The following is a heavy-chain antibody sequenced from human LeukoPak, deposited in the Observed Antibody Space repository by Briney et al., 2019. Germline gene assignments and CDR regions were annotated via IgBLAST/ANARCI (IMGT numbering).Heavy chain of an antibody. J-gene: IGHJ4*02. D-gene: IGHD2-2*01. CDR1: GGSISSYY. Sequence: PSETLSLTCTVSGGSISSYYWSWIRQPAGKGMEWIGRIYTSGSTNYNPSLKSRVTMSVDTSKNQFSLKLSSVTAAATAVYYCARQYRGVKAYYFDYWGQGTLVTVSS. CDR2: IYTSGST. CDR3: ARQYRGVKAYYFDY. V-gene: IGHV4-4*07.